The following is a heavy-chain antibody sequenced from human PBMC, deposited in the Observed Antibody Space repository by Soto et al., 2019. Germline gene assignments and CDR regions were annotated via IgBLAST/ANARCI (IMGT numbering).Heavy chain of an antibody. CDR2: ISYDGSNK. J-gene: IGHJ6*02. CDR1: GFTFSSYG. CDR3: AKDLSYYDSSGYYGYYYYGMDV. Sequence: GGSLRLSCAASGFTFSSYGMHWVRQAPGKGLEWVAVISYDGSNKYYADSVKGRFTISRDNSKNTLYLQMNSLRAEDTAVYYCAKDLSYYDSSGYYGYYYYGMDVWGQGTTVTVSS. D-gene: IGHD3-22*01. V-gene: IGHV3-30*18.